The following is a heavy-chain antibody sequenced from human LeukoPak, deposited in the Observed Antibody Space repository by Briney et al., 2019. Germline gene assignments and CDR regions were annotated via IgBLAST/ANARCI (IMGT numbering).Heavy chain of an antibody. V-gene: IGHV4-39*07. J-gene: IGHJ4*02. D-gene: IGHD5-18*01. CDR1: GGSISSSSYY. Sequence: ASETLSLTCTVSGGSISSSSYYWGWIRQPPGKGLEWIGEINHSGSTNYNPSLKSRVTISVDTSKNQFSLKLSSVTAADTAVYYCASGRIQLWLRRDYWGQGTLVTVSS. CDR3: ASGRIQLWLRRDY. CDR2: INHSGST.